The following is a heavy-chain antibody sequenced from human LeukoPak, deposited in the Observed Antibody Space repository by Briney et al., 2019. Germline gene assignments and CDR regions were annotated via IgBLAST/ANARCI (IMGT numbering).Heavy chain of an antibody. J-gene: IGHJ4*02. CDR1: GFTFSSYD. CDR2: ISGSGGST. V-gene: IGHV3-23*01. Sequence: AGGSLRLSCAASGFTFSSYDMTWVRQAPGKGLEWVSAISGSGGSTYYADSVKGRFTISRDNFKNTLYLQMNSLRAEDTAVYYCTRGGVDYWGQGTLVTVSS. D-gene: IGHD2-15*01. CDR3: TRGGVDY.